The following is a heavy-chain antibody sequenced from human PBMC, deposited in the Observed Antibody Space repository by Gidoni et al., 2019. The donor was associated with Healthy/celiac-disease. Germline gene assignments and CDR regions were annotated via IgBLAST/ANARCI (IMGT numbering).Heavy chain of an antibody. J-gene: IGHJ6*02. Sequence: QVQLQESGPGLVKPSQTLSITCTVSGGSIRSGCYYGSWFRQPAGKGLEWIGRIYTSGSTNYNPSLTSRVTMSVDTSKNQFSLKLSSVTAADTAVYYCARDGTAAIASGDYYYGMDVWGQGTTVTVSS. CDR2: IYTSGST. CDR3: ARDGTAAIASGDYYYGMDV. D-gene: IGHD3-3*02. V-gene: IGHV4-61*02. CDR1: GGSIRSGCYY.